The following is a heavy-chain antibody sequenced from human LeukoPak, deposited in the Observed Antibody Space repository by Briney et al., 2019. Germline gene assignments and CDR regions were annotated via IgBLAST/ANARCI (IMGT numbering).Heavy chain of an antibody. D-gene: IGHD3-10*01. CDR3: ARDIPFRGLPSEEKDY. CDR1: GFTFSSYS. J-gene: IGHJ4*02. V-gene: IGHV3-48*01. CDR2: ISSSSSTI. Sequence: PGGSLRLSCAASGFTFSSYSMNWVRQAPGKGLEWVSYISSSSSTIYYADSVKGRFTISRDNTKNSLYLRMNSLRAEDTAVYYCARDIPFRGLPSEEKDYWGQGTLVTVSS.